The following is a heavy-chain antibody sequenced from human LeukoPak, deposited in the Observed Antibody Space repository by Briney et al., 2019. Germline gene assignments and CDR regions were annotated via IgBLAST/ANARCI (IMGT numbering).Heavy chain of an antibody. D-gene: IGHD3-10*01. CDR3: AGDMVRGVIGAFDI. J-gene: IGHJ3*02. CDR1: GYTVTGYH. CDR2: INPNSGGT. Sequence: ASVKVSCKASGYTVTGYHMHWVRQAPGQGLEWMGWINPNSGGTNYAQKFRGRVTMTRDTSINTAYMELSRLRSDDTAVYYCAGDMVRGVIGAFDIWGQGTMVTVSS. V-gene: IGHV1-2*02.